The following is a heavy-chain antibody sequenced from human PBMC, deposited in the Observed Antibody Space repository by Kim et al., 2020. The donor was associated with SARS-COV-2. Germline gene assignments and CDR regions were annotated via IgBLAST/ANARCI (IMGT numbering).Heavy chain of an antibody. Sequence: SETLSLTCTVSGPSINSGSYYWSWIRQLPGKGLEWIGYIQDSGATYYIPSLQSRAIISADMSKTHFSLTLRSVTVADTAVYYCARFNPWGATTHFDSWGQGTLVTVSS. V-gene: IGHV4-31*03. J-gene: IGHJ4*02. CDR1: GPSINSGSYY. D-gene: IGHD3-16*01. CDR3: ARFNPWGATTHFDS. CDR2: IQDSGAT.